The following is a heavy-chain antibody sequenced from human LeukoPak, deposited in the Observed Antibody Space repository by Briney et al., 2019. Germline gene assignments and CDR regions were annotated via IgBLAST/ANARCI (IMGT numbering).Heavy chain of an antibody. Sequence: GGSLKLSCAASGFSFSGSALHWVRQAPGKGLEWVGRIRSKRNNYATEYGASVKGRFTISRDESKNTAYLQMNSLKSEDTAVYYCTRQGEPTALIDHWGQGTLVSVSS. J-gene: IGHJ4*02. V-gene: IGHV3-73*01. D-gene: IGHD5-18*01. CDR3: TRQGEPTALIDH. CDR2: IRSKRNNYAT. CDR1: GFSFSGSA.